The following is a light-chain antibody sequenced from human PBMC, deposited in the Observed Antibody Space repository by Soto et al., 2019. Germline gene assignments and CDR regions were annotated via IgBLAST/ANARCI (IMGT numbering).Light chain of an antibody. CDR2: AAS. J-gene: IGKJ1*01. CDR1: QGISSY. Sequence: DIQLTQSPSFLSASVGDRVTITCRASQGISSYLARYQQTPGKAPKLLIYAASTLQNGVPSRFSGSGSRTEFTLTISCLQPEAYATYYSHRLKSYPPTVGQGTKVEIK. V-gene: IGKV1-9*01. CDR3: HRLKSYPPT.